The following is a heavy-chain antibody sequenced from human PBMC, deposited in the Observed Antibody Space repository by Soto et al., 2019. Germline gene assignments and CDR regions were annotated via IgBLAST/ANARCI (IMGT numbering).Heavy chain of an antibody. CDR2: IYYSGTT. Sequence: SETLSLTCTVSGGSISSGGYYWSWIRQHPGKGLEWIAYIYYSGTTYYNPSLKSRVTISVDTSKNQFSLKLSSVTAADTAVYYCAKVSVYYGMDVWGQGTTVTVSS. J-gene: IGHJ6*02. D-gene: IGHD1-20*01. CDR1: GGSISSGGYY. CDR3: AKVSVYYGMDV. V-gene: IGHV4-31*03.